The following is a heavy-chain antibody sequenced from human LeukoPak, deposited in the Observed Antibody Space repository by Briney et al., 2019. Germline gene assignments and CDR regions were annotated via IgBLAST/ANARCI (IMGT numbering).Heavy chain of an antibody. Sequence: GESLRLSCAASGFTFSSYAMHWVRQPPGKGLEWVADISYDGSNKYYADSVKGRFTISRDNSKKKLYLQMISLRAEDTAVYYCAIYRFVVVVAANYDAFDIWGQGTMVTVSS. CDR1: GFTFSSYA. D-gene: IGHD2-15*01. V-gene: IGHV3-30-3*01. CDR2: ISYDGSNK. J-gene: IGHJ3*02. CDR3: AIYRFVVVVAANYDAFDI.